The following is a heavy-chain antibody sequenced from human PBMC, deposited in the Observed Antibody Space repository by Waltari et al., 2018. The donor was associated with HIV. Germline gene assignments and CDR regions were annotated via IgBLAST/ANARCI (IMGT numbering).Heavy chain of an antibody. CDR1: GFTFSSYT. CDR2: ISSSSTYI. CDR3: ARGVVAAATPPFGY. Sequence: EVQLVESGGGLVKPGGSLRLSCAASGFTFSSYTMNWVRQAPGKGLEWGSSISSSSTYIYYADSVKDRVTISRDNAKNSLYLQMNSLRAEDTAVYFCARGVVAAATPPFGYWGQGTLVTVSS. D-gene: IGHD2-15*01. J-gene: IGHJ4*02. V-gene: IGHV3-21*01.